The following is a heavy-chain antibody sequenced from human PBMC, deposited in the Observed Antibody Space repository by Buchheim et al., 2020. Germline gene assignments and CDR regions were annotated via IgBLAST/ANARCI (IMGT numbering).Heavy chain of an antibody. Sequence: QVQLQESGPGLVKPSQTLSLTCTVSGGSISSGGYYWSWIRQHPGKGLELIVYIYYIGITYSNPSLKSRVTISVDTSKNQFSLKLSYVTAADTAVYYCARVPDYDSSGYSQYYFDYWGQGTL. D-gene: IGHD3-22*01. CDR2: IYYIGIT. CDR3: ARVPDYDSSGYSQYYFDY. CDR1: GGSISSGGYY. V-gene: IGHV4-31*03. J-gene: IGHJ4*02.